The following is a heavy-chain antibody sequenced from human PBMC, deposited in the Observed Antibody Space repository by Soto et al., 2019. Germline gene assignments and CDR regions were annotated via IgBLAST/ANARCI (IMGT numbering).Heavy chain of an antibody. CDR2: IFAGDSDT. Sequence: PGESLKISCKASGYSFTTYWIGWVRQMPGKGPEWMGIIFAGDSDTIYSPSFQGQVTISADKSISTAYVQWSSLKASDTAMYYCARRLSGLYSYYFDYWGQGTLVTVSS. CDR3: ARRLSGLYSYYFDY. CDR1: GYSFTTYW. J-gene: IGHJ4*02. D-gene: IGHD1-26*01. V-gene: IGHV5-51*01.